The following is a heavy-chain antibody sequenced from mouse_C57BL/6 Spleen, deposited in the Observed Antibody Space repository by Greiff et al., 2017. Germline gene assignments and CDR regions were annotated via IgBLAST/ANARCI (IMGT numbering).Heavy chain of an antibody. J-gene: IGHJ2*01. CDR3: ANNWDVEDFDY. V-gene: IGHV1-76*01. CDR1: GYTFTDYY. D-gene: IGHD4-1*02. CDR2: IYPGSGNT. Sequence: VQLQESGAELVRPGASVTLSCKASGYTFTDYYINWVKQRPGQGLEWIARIYPGSGNTYYNQKFKGKATRTADKSSSTAYMQLSSLTSDDSAVYFCANNWDVEDFDYWGQGTTLTVSS.